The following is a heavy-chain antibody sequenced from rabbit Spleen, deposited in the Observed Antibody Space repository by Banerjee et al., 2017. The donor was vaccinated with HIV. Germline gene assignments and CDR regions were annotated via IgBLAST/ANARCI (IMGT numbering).Heavy chain of an antibody. V-gene: IGHV1S45*01. D-gene: IGHD1-1*01. Sequence: QEQLVESGGGLVQPGGSLKLSCTVSGFDISKYGVTWVRQAPGKGLEWIACIDSGSSGFTYVATWAKGRFTCSKTSSTTVTLQVTRLTAADTATYFCARDTSSSFSSYGMDLWGQGTLVTVS. J-gene: IGHJ6*01. CDR3: ARDTSSSFSSYGMDL. CDR1: GFDISKYG. CDR2: IDSGSSGFT.